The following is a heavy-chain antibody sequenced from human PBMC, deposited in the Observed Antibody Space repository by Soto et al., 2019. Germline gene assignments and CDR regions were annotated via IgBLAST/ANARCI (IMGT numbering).Heavy chain of an antibody. V-gene: IGHV1-18*01. D-gene: IGHD6-6*01. CDR1: GYTFTSYG. CDR2: ISAYNGNT. CDR3: ERVLIYTSSSLSNWSDP. J-gene: IGHJ5*02. Sequence: ASLKVSCKASGYTFTSYGISWVRQAPGQGLEWMGWISAYNGNTNYAQKLLGRVTMTTDTSTSTAYMELRSLRSDDTAVYYCERVLIYTSSSLSNWSDPWGQGTLVTVSS.